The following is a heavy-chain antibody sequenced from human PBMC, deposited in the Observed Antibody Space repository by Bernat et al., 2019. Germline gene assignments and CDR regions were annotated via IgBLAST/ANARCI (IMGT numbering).Heavy chain of an antibody. Sequence: EVQLVQSGAEVKKPGESLKISCKGSGYSFTSYWIGWVRQMPGKGLEWMGIIYPGDSDTRYSPSFQGQAPISADKSISTAYLQWSSLKASDTAMYYCARRPSSSSWYFNWYFDLWGRGTLVTVSS. J-gene: IGHJ2*01. D-gene: IGHD6-13*01. CDR1: GYSFTSYW. V-gene: IGHV5-51*01. CDR3: ARRPSSSSWYFNWYFDL. CDR2: IYPGDSDT.